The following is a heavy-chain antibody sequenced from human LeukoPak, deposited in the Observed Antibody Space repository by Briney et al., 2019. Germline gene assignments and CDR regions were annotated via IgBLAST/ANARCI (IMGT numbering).Heavy chain of an antibody. CDR3: VRLDSSGWYDY. V-gene: IGHV3-64D*06. CDR2: ISSDGGST. J-gene: IGHJ4*02. D-gene: IGHD6-19*01. CDR1: GFTFSSFA. Sequence: GGSLRLSCSASGFTFSSFAMHWVRQAPGKRLECVSAISSDGGSTYCADSVKGRFTISRDNSKNTLYLQMSSLRAEDTAVYYCVRLDSSGWYDYWGQGTLVTVSS.